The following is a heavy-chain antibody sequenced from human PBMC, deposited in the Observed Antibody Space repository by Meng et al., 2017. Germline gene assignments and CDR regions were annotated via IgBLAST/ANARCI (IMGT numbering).Heavy chain of an antibody. D-gene: IGHD3-22*01. J-gene: IGHJ4*02. Sequence: LVGSGGGFGQPGGSLNHSLAASGFTFSGSAMHWVRQASGKGLEWVGRIRSKANSYATAYAASVKGRFTISRDDSKNTAYLQMNSLKTEDTAVYYCTRGYYDSSGYSDYWGQGTLVTVSS. CDR3: TRGYYDSSGYSDY. CDR2: IRSKANSYAT. V-gene: IGHV3-73*02. CDR1: GFTFSGSA.